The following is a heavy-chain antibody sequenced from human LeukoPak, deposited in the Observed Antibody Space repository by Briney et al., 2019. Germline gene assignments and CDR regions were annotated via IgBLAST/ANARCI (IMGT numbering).Heavy chain of an antibody. Sequence: ASVKVSCKASGYTFTSYDINWVRQATGQGLEWMGWMNPNSGNTGYAQKFQGRVTITRNTSISTAYMELSSLRSEDTAVYYCARALGKGGYSSSWYTWFDPWGQGTLVTVSS. V-gene: IGHV1-8*03. CDR2: MNPNSGNT. CDR3: ARALGKGGYSSSWYTWFDP. D-gene: IGHD6-13*01. CDR1: GYTFTSYD. J-gene: IGHJ5*02.